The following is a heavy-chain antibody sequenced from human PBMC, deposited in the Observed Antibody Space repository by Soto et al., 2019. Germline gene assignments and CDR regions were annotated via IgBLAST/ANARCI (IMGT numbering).Heavy chain of an antibody. CDR3: ATTVVTFYYYGMDV. Sequence: GASVKVSCKASGYTFTGYYMHWVRQAPGQGLEWMGWINPNSGGTNYAQKFQGRVTMTRDTSISTAYMELSRLRSDDTAVYYCATTVVTFYYYGMDVWGQGTTVTVSS. D-gene: IGHD4-17*01. V-gene: IGHV1-2*02. CDR2: INPNSGGT. J-gene: IGHJ6*02. CDR1: GYTFTGYY.